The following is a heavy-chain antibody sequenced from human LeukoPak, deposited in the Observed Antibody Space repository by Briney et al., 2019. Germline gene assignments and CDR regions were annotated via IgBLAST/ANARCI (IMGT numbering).Heavy chain of an antibody. V-gene: IGHV3-7*01. CDR2: TSQDGGVK. CDR3: ARDSPPRYSGSYPMPL. CDR1: GFTFSNHW. J-gene: IGHJ4*02. Sequence: GGSLRLSCAASGFTFSNHWMSWVRQAPGKGLEWVADTSQDGGVKSYAASVKGRFTISRDNARNSLYLQMDSLRAEDTAVYYCARDSPPRYSGSYPMPLWGQGTLVTVSS. D-gene: IGHD1-26*01.